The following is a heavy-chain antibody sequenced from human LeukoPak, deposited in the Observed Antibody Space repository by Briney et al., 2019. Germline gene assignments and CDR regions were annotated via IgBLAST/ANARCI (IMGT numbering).Heavy chain of an antibody. CDR1: GGSISSYY. CDR3: AAGGLQPFDY. D-gene: IGHD5-24*01. V-gene: IGHV4-59*01. J-gene: IGHJ4*02. Sequence: PSETLSLTCTVSGGSISSYYWSWIRQPPGKGLEWIGYIYYSGSTNYNPSLKGRVTISVDTSKNQFSLKLSSVTAADTAVYYCAAGGLQPFDYWGQGTLVTVSS. CDR2: IYYSGST.